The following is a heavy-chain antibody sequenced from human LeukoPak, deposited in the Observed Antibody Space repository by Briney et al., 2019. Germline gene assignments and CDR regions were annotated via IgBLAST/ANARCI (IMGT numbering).Heavy chain of an antibody. J-gene: IGHJ4*02. D-gene: IGHD6-13*01. CDR1: GFTFSSYS. CDR3: ARGSRIAAAGTEDY. Sequence: GGSLRLSCAASGFTFSSYSMNWVRQAPGKGLEWVSAISSRSSYIYYADSVKGRFTISRDNAKNSLYLQMNSLRVEDTAVYYCARGSRIAAAGTEDYWGQGTLVTVSS. V-gene: IGHV3-21*01. CDR2: ISSRSSYI.